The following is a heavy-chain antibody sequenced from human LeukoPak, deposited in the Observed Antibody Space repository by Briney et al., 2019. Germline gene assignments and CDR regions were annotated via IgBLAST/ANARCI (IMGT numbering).Heavy chain of an antibody. CDR1: GFSLSTSGMC. J-gene: IGHJ6*02. D-gene: IGHD6-19*01. Sequence: VSGPALVKPTQTLTLTCTFSGFSLSTSGMCVSWIRQPPGKALEWLARIDWDDDKYYSTSLKTRLTISKDTSKNQVVLTMTNMDPVDTATYYCARTYSSGWYTPYYYYYGMDVWGQGTTVTVSS. CDR2: IDWDDDK. CDR3: ARTYSSGWYTPYYYYYGMDV. V-gene: IGHV2-70*11.